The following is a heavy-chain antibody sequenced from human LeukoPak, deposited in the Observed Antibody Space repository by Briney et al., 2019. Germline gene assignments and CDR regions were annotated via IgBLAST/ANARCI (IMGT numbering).Heavy chain of an antibody. V-gene: IGHV3-64*01. CDR3: ARYGYGSGRYYFDY. Sequence: QAGGSLRLSCAASGFTFSSYAMHWVRQAPGKGLECVSAISSIGSSTYYANSVKGRFTISRDNSKNTLYLQMASLRAEDMAVYYCARYGYGSGRYYFDYWGQGTLVTVSS. J-gene: IGHJ4*02. D-gene: IGHD3-10*01. CDR1: GFTFSSYA. CDR2: ISSIGSST.